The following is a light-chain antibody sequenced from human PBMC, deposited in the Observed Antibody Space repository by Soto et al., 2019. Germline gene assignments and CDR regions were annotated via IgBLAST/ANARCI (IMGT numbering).Light chain of an antibody. V-gene: IGKV1-5*01. CDR3: QQYNSYSWT. CDR1: QSISSW. Sequence: DIQMTQSPSTLSASVGDRVTITCRASQSISSWLAWYQQKPGKAPKXLIYDASSLESGVPSRFSGSGSGTELTITISSLQPDDGATYYCQQYNSYSWTFGQGTKVDIK. CDR2: DAS. J-gene: IGKJ1*01.